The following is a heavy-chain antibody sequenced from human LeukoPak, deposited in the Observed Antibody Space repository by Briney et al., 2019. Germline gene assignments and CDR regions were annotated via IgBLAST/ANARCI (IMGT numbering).Heavy chain of an antibody. CDR3: TRDYWFDP. Sequence: GGSLRLSCAASGFTVSSNYISWVRQAPGEGLEWVSVIYSGGTTYYADSVKGRFTISRDNSKNTVYLQMNSLRVEDTAVYYCTRDYWFDPWGQGTLVTVSS. V-gene: IGHV3-53*01. CDR2: IYSGGTT. J-gene: IGHJ5*02. CDR1: GFTVSSNY.